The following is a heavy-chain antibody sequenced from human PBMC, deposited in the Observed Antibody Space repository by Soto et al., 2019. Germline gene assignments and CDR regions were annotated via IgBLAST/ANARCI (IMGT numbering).Heavy chain of an antibody. Sequence: QVQLVQSGAEVLKPGASVKVSCEASGYTFPNYGITWVRQAPGQGLEWMGWISAYNGYTNSAQNFQGRVTMTTDTSTSTAYMELWNLRSDDTAVYFCAGCPLPIYGDYGLSFDYWGQGTLVTVSS. D-gene: IGHD4-17*01. CDR2: ISAYNGYT. J-gene: IGHJ4*02. CDR1: GYTFPNYG. CDR3: AGCPLPIYGDYGLSFDY. V-gene: IGHV1-18*01.